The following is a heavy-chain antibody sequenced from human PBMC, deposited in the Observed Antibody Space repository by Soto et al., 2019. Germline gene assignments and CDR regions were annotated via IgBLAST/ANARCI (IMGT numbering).Heavy chain of an antibody. J-gene: IGHJ3*02. D-gene: IGHD4-17*01. CDR2: IIHSGST. Sequence: SETLSLTCAVYGGSFSGYYWSWIRQPPGKGLEWIGEIIHSGSTNYNPSLKSRVTISVDTSKNQFSLKLSSVTAADTAVYYCARANMTTVTTLGAFDIWGQGTMVTVSS. CDR3: ARANMTTVTTLGAFDI. V-gene: IGHV4-34*12. CDR1: GGSFSGYY.